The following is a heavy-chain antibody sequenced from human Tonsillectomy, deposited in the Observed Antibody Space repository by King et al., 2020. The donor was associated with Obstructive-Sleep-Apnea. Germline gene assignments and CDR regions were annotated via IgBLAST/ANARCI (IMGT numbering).Heavy chain of an antibody. CDR3: ARRTNNYWYFDL. Sequence: VQLQESGPGLVKPSETLSLTCTVSGYSISSGYYWGWIRQPPGKGLEWIGSIYNSGRIYYNPSLRNRCTISIDTSKNQFSLKPSFVTAADTAIYYCARRTNNYWYFDLWGRGTLVTVSS. CDR2: IYNSGRI. D-gene: IGHD1/OR15-1a*01. CDR1: GYSISSGYY. J-gene: IGHJ2*01. V-gene: IGHV4-38-2*02.